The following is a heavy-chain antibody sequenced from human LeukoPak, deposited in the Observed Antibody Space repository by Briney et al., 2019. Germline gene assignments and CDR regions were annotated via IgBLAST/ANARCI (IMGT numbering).Heavy chain of an antibody. CDR2: SNSDGSST. CDR3: ARDLKGPVNDVFDM. V-gene: IGHV3-74*01. Sequence: GGSLRLSCAASGFTFSSYSMHWVRQAPGKGLVWVSHSNSDGSSTSYADSVRGRFTISRDNAKNTLYLQMNSLRAEDTAVYYCARDLKGPVNDVFDMWGQGTMVTVSS. CDR1: GFTFSSYS. J-gene: IGHJ3*02. D-gene: IGHD4-23*01.